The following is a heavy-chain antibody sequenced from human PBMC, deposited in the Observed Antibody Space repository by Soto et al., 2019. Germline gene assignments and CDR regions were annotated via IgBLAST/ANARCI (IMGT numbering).Heavy chain of an antibody. D-gene: IGHD1-26*01. J-gene: IGHJ6*02. CDR2: IIPIFGTA. CDR1: GGTFSSYA. CDR3: ASDWVSGSYGVLTV. V-gene: IGHV1-69*12. Sequence: QVQLVQSGAEVKKPGSSVKVSCKASGGTFSSYAISWVRQAAGQGLEWMGGIIPIFGTANYAQKFQGRVTITADESTSTSYMELSSLRPEDTAVYYLASDWVSGSYGVLTVWGQGLTVTVSS.